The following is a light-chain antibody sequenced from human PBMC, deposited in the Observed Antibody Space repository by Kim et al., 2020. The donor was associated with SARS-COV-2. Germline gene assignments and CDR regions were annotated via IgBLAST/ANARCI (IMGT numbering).Light chain of an antibody. CDR3: QVWDTSGDHPV. CDR2: YDS. J-gene: IGLJ3*02. V-gene: IGLV3-21*04. Sequence: APGKTAKITCGGNNIGTKSVHWYQQKPGQAPILVMYYDSARPSGIPERFSASNSGNTATLTISRVEAGDEADFYCQVWDTSGDHPVFGGGTQLTVL. CDR1: NIGTKS.